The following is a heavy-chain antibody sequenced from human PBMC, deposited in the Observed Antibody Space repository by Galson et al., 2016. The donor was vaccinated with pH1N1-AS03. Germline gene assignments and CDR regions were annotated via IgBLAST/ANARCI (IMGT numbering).Heavy chain of an antibody. Sequence: SLRLSCAATGFTVSSGDHMSWVRQAPGKGQAWVSVIHPCGDTYNADYVKGRFTISRDNSANMVYLQMNSLRPDDTAVYYCAGDEGFANGINVWGQGTTVTVSS. CDR3: AGDEGFANGINV. V-gene: IGHV3-66*03. CDR1: GFTVSSGDH. D-gene: IGHD3-3*01. CDR2: IHPCGDT. J-gene: IGHJ6*02.